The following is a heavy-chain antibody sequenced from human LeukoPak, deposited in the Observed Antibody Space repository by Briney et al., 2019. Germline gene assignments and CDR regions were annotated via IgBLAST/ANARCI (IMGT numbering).Heavy chain of an antibody. D-gene: IGHD2-2*01. V-gene: IGHV1-69*05. CDR2: IIPIFGTA. CDR1: GGTFSSYA. CDR3: ARVVGVCSSTGCYLPYYYYYYYMDV. Sequence: SVKVSCKASGGTFSSYAISWVRQAPGQGLEWMGGIIPIFGTANYAQKFQGRVTITTDESTSTAYMELSSLRSEDTAVYYCARVVGVCSSTGCYLPYYYYYYYMDVWGKGTTVTVSS. J-gene: IGHJ6*03.